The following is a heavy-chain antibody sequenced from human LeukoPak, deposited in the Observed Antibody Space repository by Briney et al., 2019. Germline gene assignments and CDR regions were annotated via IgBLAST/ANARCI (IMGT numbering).Heavy chain of an antibody. CDR2: IGKDGSWI. CDR3: ARDLDFYATDY. J-gene: IGHJ4*02. D-gene: IGHD2/OR15-2a*01. V-gene: IGHV3-7*01. CDR1: GFSLSGYW. Sequence: GSLRLSCAASGFSLSGYWMSWVRQAPGQGLEWVANIGKDGSWIHYADSAKGRFTISRDNAKNSLYLQMNSLRADDTAIYYCARDLDFYATDYWGQGTLVTVSS.